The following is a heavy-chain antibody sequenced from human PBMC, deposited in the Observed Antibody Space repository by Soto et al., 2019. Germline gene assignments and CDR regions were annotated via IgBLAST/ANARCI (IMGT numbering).Heavy chain of an antibody. Sequence: LRLSCAAFGFTFSSYGMHWVRQAPGKGLEWVAFIWHDGGNKFYAESVKGRFTISRDNSKNTLYLQMTSLSAEDTAMYYCARDGDVNTGFGKDYWGQGTLVTVSS. V-gene: IGHV3-33*01. CDR2: IWHDGGNK. J-gene: IGHJ4*02. CDR3: ARDGDVNTGFGKDY. CDR1: GFTFSSYG. D-gene: IGHD3-16*01.